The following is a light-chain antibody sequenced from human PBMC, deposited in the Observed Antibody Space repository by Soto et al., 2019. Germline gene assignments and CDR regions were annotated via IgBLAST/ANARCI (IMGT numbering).Light chain of an antibody. CDR3: QQSYTTASIT. CDR1: QSISRN. Sequence: DIQMTQSPSSLSASVGDRVTITCRASQSISRNLNWYQHKPGKAPKLLIYAASSLQNGVPSSFSDGESGTEFTLSISSLQPEDFGTYYCQQSYTTASITFGQGTRLEI. J-gene: IGKJ5*01. V-gene: IGKV1-39*01. CDR2: AAS.